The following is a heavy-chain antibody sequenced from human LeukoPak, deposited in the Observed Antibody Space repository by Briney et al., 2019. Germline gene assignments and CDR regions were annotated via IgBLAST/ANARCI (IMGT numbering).Heavy chain of an antibody. D-gene: IGHD6-13*01. CDR1: GGSISSYY. CDR3: ARLYLYSSSWYYFDY. V-gene: IGHV4-59*08. CDR2: IYHSGRT. J-gene: IGHJ4*02. Sequence: SSETLSLTCTVSGGSISSYYWSWIRQSPGKGLEWIGYIYHSGRTNYNPSLKSRVTISADTSKNQFSLNLSSVTAADTAVYYCARLYLYSSSWYYFDYWGQGTLVTVSS.